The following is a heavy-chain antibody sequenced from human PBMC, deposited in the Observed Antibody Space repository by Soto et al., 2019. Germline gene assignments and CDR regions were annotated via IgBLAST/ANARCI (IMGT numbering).Heavy chain of an antibody. CDR3: VNSGYSHCVDV. Sequence: EGHLVESGGGLGKPGGSLRLCCEASGLTCTNAWMTWVRQAPGKGLEWVGRIKSKTDGGTIDYAPPVKGIFSISRDDSKITLCLQMNSLKTDYTVVYYCVNSGYSHCVDVWGQGTTVIVSS. CDR1: GLTCTNAW. CDR2: IKSKTDGGTI. J-gene: IGHJ6*02. D-gene: IGHD2-15*01. V-gene: IGHV3-15*07.